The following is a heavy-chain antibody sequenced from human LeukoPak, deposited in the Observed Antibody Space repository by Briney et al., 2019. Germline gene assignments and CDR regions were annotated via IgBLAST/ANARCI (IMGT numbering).Heavy chain of an antibody. J-gene: IGHJ6*02. Sequence: SETLSLTCTVSGGSISSGDYYRSWIRQPPGKGLEWIGYIYYSGSTYYNPSLKSRVTISVDTSKNQFSLKLSSVTAADTAVYYCARDRGVRGVMGYYYYGMDVWGQGTTVTVSS. CDR1: GGSISSGDYY. D-gene: IGHD3-10*01. CDR3: ARDRGVRGVMGYYYYGMDV. V-gene: IGHV4-30-4*02. CDR2: IYYSGST.